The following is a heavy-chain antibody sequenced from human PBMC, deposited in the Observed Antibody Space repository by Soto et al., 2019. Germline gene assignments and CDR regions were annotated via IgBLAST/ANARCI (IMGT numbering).Heavy chain of an antibody. V-gene: IGHV3-23*01. CDR1: GFTFSSYA. Sequence: VGSLRLSCAASGFTFSSYAMSWVRQAPGKGLEWVSAISGSGGSTYYADSVKGRFTISRDNSKNTLYLQMNSLRAEDTAVYYCAKDLGITMIVVVITTPDAFDIWGQGTMVTVSS. D-gene: IGHD3-22*01. CDR3: AKDLGITMIVVVITTPDAFDI. J-gene: IGHJ3*02. CDR2: ISGSGGST.